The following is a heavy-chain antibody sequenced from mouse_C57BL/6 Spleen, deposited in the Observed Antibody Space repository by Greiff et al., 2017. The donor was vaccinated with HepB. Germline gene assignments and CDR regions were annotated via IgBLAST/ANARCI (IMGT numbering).Heavy chain of an antibody. CDR3: ARHDGLRRTDYYAMDY. CDR2: FYPGSGSI. D-gene: IGHD2-2*01. J-gene: IGHJ4*01. CDR1: GYTFTEST. V-gene: IGHV1-62-2*01. Sequence: VQLQQSGAELVKPGASVKLSCKASGYTFTESTIHWVKQRPGQGLEWIGWFYPGSGSIKYNEKFKDKATLTADKSSSTAYMELSSLTSEDSAVYFCARHDGLRRTDYYAMDYWGQGTSVTVSS.